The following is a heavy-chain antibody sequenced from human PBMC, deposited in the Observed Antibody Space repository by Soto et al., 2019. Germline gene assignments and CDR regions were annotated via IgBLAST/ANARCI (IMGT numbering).Heavy chain of an antibody. CDR2: ISAYNGNT. Sequence: ASVKVSCKASGYTFTSYGISWVRQAPGQGLEWMGWISAYNGNTNYAQKLQGRVTMTTDTSTSTAYMELRSLRSDDTAVYYCASSYYYDSSGYYYPAPIWGQGTLVPVSS. J-gene: IGHJ1*01. CDR3: ASSYYYDSSGYYYPAPI. V-gene: IGHV1-18*01. CDR1: GYTFTSYG. D-gene: IGHD3-22*01.